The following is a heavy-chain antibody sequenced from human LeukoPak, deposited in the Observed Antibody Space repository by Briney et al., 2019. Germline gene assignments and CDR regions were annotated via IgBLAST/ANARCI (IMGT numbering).Heavy chain of an antibody. Sequence: ASVKVSCKASGGTFSSYAISWVRQAPGQGLEWMGRITPIFGTANYAQKFQGRVTITTDESTSTAYMELSSLRSEDTAVYYCARNSISDYYDSSGYLDYWGQGTLVTVSS. D-gene: IGHD3-22*01. CDR1: GGTFSSYA. CDR2: ITPIFGTA. V-gene: IGHV1-69*05. J-gene: IGHJ4*02. CDR3: ARNSISDYYDSSGYLDY.